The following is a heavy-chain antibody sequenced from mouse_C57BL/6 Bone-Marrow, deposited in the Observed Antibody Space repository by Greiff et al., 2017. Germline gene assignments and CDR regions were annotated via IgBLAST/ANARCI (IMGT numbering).Heavy chain of an antibody. CDR3: LRGYFDV. CDR2: IDPSDSYT. Sequence: QVQLQQPGAELVRPGTSVKLSCKASGYTFTSYWMHWVKQRPGQGLEWIGVIDPSDSYTNYNQKFKGKATLTVDTSSSTAYMQLSSLTSKDSAVYYCLRGYFDVWGTGTTVTVSS. CDR1: GYTFTSYW. D-gene: IGHD3-3*01. V-gene: IGHV1-59*01. J-gene: IGHJ1*03.